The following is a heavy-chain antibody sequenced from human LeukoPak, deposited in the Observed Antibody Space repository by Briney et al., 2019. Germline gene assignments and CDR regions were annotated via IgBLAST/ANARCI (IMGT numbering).Heavy chain of an antibody. Sequence: ASVKVSCKAPGYTFTSYGISWVRQAPGQGLEWMGWISAYNGNTNYAQKLQGRVTVTTDTSTSTAYMELRSLRSDDTAVYYCARSDWLSTSDAFDIWGQGTMVTVSS. J-gene: IGHJ3*02. CDR1: GYTFTSYG. CDR3: ARSDWLSTSDAFDI. D-gene: IGHD3-9*01. CDR2: ISAYNGNT. V-gene: IGHV1-18*04.